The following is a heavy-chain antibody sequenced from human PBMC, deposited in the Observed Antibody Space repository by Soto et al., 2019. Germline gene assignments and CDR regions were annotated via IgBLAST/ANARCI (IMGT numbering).Heavy chain of an antibody. CDR2: INHSGST. V-gene: IGHV4-34*01. Sequence: QVQLQQWGAGLLKPSETLSLTCAVYGGSFSGYYWSWIRQPPGKGLEWIGEINHSGSTNYNPSLKSRVNISVDTSKNQFSLKLSSVTAADTAVYYCARAGVTTYPYYFDYWGQGTLVTVSS. J-gene: IGHJ4*02. D-gene: IGHD4-17*01. CDR3: ARAGVTTYPYYFDY. CDR1: GGSFSGYY.